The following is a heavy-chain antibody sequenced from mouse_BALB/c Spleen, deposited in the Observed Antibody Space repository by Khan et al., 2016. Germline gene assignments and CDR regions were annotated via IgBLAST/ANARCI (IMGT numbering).Heavy chain of an antibody. V-gene: IGHV5-6-5*01. CDR3: AREDYGNYGDYFDY. CDR1: GFTFSSYA. J-gene: IGHJ2*01. Sequence: EVELVESGGGLVKPGGSLKLSCAASGFTFSSYAMSWVRQTPEKRLEWVASISSGGSTYYPDSVKGRFTISSENARNILNLQMSSLRSEDTAMYYCAREDYGNYGDYFDYWGQGTTLTVSS. D-gene: IGHD2-1*01. CDR2: ISSGGST.